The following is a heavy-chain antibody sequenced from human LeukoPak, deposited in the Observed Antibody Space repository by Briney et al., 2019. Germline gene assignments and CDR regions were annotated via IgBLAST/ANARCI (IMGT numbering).Heavy chain of an antibody. CDR2: INHSGST. CDR1: GGSFSGYY. Sequence: QPSETLSLTCAVYGGSFSGYYWSWIRQPPGKGLEWIGEINHSGSTNYNPSLKSRVTISVDTSKNQSSLKLSSVTAADTAVYYCASNRAYSSGWYLPTFDYWGQGTLVTVSS. CDR3: ASNRAYSSGWYLPTFDY. J-gene: IGHJ4*02. V-gene: IGHV4-34*01. D-gene: IGHD6-19*01.